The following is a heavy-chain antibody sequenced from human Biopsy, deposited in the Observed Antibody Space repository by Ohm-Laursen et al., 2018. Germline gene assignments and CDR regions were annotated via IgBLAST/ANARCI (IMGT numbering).Heavy chain of an antibody. Sequence: SLRLSCAASAFTFTGFSMDWVRQAPGKGLEWVSSITSASSYIYYADSVKGRFTTSRDNPKNSLYLQMNSLRADDSAVYFFASEDVALCGRGSCIDSWGQGTLVIVSS. CDR1: AFTFTGFS. D-gene: IGHD1-26*01. CDR2: ITSASSYI. J-gene: IGHJ5*01. CDR3: ASEDVALCGRGSCIDS. V-gene: IGHV3-21*01.